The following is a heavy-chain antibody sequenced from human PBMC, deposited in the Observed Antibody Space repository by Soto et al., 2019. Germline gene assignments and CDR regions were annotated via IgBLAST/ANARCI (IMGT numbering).Heavy chain of an antibody. CDR3: ATGRQMGY. CDR2: ISGSGDST. V-gene: IGHV3-23*01. Sequence: VQLLESGGDLVQPGGSLRLSCAASGFTFSNYAMTWVRQAPGKGLEWVSTISGSGDSTYYADSVKGRFTISRDNSKNTLYLQMNSMRADDTAVYYCATGRQMGYWGQGTQVIVSS. J-gene: IGHJ4*02. CDR1: GFTFSNYA. D-gene: IGHD7-27*01.